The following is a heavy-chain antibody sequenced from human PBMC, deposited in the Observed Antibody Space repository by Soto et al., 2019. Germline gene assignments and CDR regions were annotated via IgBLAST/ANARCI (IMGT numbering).Heavy chain of an antibody. CDR3: ARYYYGSGSHLDY. Sequence: QVQLQESGPGLVKPSQTLSLTCTVSRGSISSGNYYWSWIRQPPGKGLEWIGYIYYSGSTYYNPSLMSRVTISVDTSKNQFSLKLSSVTAADTAVYYCARYYYGSGSHLDYWGQGTLVTVSS. CDR1: RGSISSGNYY. D-gene: IGHD3-10*01. V-gene: IGHV4-30-4*01. CDR2: IYYSGST. J-gene: IGHJ4*02.